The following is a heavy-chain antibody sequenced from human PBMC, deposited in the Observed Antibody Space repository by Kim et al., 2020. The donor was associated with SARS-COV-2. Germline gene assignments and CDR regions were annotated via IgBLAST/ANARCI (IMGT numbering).Heavy chain of an antibody. CDR3: AKDLYDSSGYWGDY. CDR2: ISGSGGST. CDR1: GFTFSSYA. J-gene: IGHJ4*02. D-gene: IGHD3-22*01. V-gene: IGHV3-23*01. Sequence: GGSLRLSCAASGFTFSSYAMSWVRQAPGKGLEWVSAISGSGGSTYYADSVKGRFTISRDNSKNTLYLQMNSLRAEDTAVYYCAKDLYDSSGYWGDYWGQGTLVTVSS.